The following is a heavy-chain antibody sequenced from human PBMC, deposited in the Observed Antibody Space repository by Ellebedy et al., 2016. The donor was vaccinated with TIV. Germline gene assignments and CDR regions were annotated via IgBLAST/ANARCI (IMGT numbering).Heavy chain of an antibody. D-gene: IGHD2-15*01. CDR3: AKWGEDCSGGSCPWLDY. Sequence: GESLKISCAASGFTFSSYAMSWVRQAPGKGLEWVSAISGSGGSTYYADSVKGRFTISRDNSKNTLYLQMNSLRAEDTAVYYCAKWGEDCSGGSCPWLDYWGQGTLVTVSS. CDR1: GFTFSSYA. CDR2: ISGSGGST. V-gene: IGHV3-23*01. J-gene: IGHJ4*02.